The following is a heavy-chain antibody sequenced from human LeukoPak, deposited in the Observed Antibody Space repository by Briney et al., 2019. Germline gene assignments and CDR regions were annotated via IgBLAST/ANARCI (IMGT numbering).Heavy chain of an antibody. CDR3: AKPQMTTVTPVGY. Sequence: GGSLRLSCAASGFTFSSYSMHWVRQAPGKGLEWVAVISYDGSNKYYADSVKGRYTISRDNSKNTLYLQMNSLRAEDTAVYYCAKPQMTTVTPVGYWGQGTLVTVSS. CDR1: GFTFSSYS. V-gene: IGHV3-30*18. J-gene: IGHJ4*02. CDR2: ISYDGSNK. D-gene: IGHD4-17*01.